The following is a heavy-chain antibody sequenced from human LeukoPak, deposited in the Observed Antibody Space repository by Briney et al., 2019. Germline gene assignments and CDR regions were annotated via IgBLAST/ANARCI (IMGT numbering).Heavy chain of an antibody. CDR1: GYSFTSYW. Sequence: GESLKISCKGSGYSFTSYWIGWVRQMPGKDLEWMGIIYPGDSDTRYSPSFQGQVTISADKSISTAYLQWSSLKASDTAMYYCARAWCGGGGYSSSWYWLKKCGWFDPWGQGTLVTVSS. J-gene: IGHJ5*02. V-gene: IGHV5-51*01. CDR3: ARAWCGGGGYSSSWYWLKKCGWFDP. D-gene: IGHD6-13*01. CDR2: IYPGDSDT.